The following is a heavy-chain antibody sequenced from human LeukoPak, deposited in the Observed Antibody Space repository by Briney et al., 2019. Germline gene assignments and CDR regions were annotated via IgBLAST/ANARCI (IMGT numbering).Heavy chain of an antibody. CDR2: ISGSGGST. V-gene: IGHV3-23*01. Sequence: GGSLRLSCAASGFTFRSYVGTWVRQAPGKGLEWVSAISGSGGSTYYADSVKGRFTISRDNSKNTLYLQMNSLRAEDTAVYYCANEGGTMLRGDLDYWGQGTLVAVSS. J-gene: IGHJ4*02. CDR3: ANEGGTMLRGDLDY. CDR1: GFTFRSYV. D-gene: IGHD3-10*01.